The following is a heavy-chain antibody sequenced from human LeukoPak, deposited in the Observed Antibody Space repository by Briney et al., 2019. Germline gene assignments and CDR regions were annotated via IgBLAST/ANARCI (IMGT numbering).Heavy chain of an antibody. D-gene: IGHD3-3*01. CDR1: GGSISSGSYY. CDR3: ARDGVTFYYYYMDV. Sequence: SETLSLTCTVSGGSISSGSYYWSWIRQPAGKGLEWIGRIYTSGSTNYNPSLKSRVTISVDTSKNQFSLKLSSVTAADAAVYYCARDGVTFYYYYMDVWGKGTTVTVSS. V-gene: IGHV4-61*02. CDR2: IYTSGST. J-gene: IGHJ6*03.